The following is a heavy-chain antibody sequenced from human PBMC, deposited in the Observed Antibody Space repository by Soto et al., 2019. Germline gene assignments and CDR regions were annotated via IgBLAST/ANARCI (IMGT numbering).Heavy chain of an antibody. CDR1: GFTFSSYW. V-gene: IGHV3-7*03. Sequence: EVQLVESGGGLVQPGGSLRLSCAASGFTFSSYWMSWVRQAPGKGLEWVANIKQDGSEKYYVDSVKGRFTISRDNAKNSLYLQMNSLRAEDTAVYYCAKDIVVVVAGYFDYWGQGTLVTVSS. CDR3: AKDIVVVVAGYFDY. J-gene: IGHJ4*02. D-gene: IGHD2-15*01. CDR2: IKQDGSEK.